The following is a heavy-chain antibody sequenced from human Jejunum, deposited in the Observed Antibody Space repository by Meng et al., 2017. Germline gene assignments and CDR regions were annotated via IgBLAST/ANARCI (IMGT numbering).Heavy chain of an antibody. CDR2: IYYRGTT. J-gene: IGHJ6*02. D-gene: IGHD3-10*02. CDR1: GGSISSGDYH. Sequence: SETLSLTCTVRGGSISSGDYHWGWVRQPPGKGVEWIGSIYYRGTTFYNPSLKSRVTMSIDMSKNQFFLKLTSVTAADTAVYYCARASVRGIYAMDVWGQGTTGT. V-gene: IGHV4-39*07. CDR3: ARASVRGIYAMDV.